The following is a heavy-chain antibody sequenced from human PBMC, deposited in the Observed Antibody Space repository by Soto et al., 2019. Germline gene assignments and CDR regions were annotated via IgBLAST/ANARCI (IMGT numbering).Heavy chain of an antibody. D-gene: IGHD1-20*01. CDR2: ISAYNGNT. CDR3: ARGYIDALFYYYYYGMDV. V-gene: IGHV1-18*01. Sequence: QVQLVQSGAEVKKPGASVKVSCTASGYTFTSYGISWVRQAPGQGLEWMGWISAYNGNTNYAQKLQGRVTMTTDTSTSTAYMEVRSLRSDATDVYYCARGYIDALFYYYYYGMDVWGQGTTVTVSS. CDR1: GYTFTSYG. J-gene: IGHJ6*02.